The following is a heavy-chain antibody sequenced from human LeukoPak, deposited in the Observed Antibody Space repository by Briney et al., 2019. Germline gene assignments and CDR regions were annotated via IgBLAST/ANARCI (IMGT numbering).Heavy chain of an antibody. V-gene: IGHV1-69*04. J-gene: IGHJ4*02. CDR3: ARALAAAGNDY. Sequence: ASVKVPCKASGGTFSSYAISWVRQAPGQGLEWMGRIIPILGIANYAQKFQGRVTITADKSTSTAYMELSSLRSEGTAVYYCARALAAAGNDYWGQGTLVTVSS. CDR1: GGTFSSYA. CDR2: IIPILGIA. D-gene: IGHD6-13*01.